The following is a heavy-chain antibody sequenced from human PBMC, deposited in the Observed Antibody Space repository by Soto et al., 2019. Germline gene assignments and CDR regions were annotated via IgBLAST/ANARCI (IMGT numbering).Heavy chain of an antibody. Sequence: PVGSLRLSCAASGFTFSSYWMHWVRQAPGKGLVWVSRINSDGSSTNYADSVKGRFTISRDNAKNTLYLQMNSLRAEDTAVYYCASLMTTVTDYYYYGMDVWGQGTTVTVSS. J-gene: IGHJ6*02. V-gene: IGHV3-74*01. CDR2: INSDGSST. D-gene: IGHD4-17*01. CDR3: ASLMTTVTDYYYYGMDV. CDR1: GFTFSSYW.